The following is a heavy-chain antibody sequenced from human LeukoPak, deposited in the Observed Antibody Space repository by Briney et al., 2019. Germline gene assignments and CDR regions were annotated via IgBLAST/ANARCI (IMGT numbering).Heavy chain of an antibody. Sequence: TSETLSLTCTVSGGSISSYYWSWIRQPPGKGLGWIGYIYYSGSTNYNPSLKSRVTISVDTSKNQFSLKLSSVTAADTAVYYCARVYCGGDCYLAGAFDIWGQRTMVTVSS. CDR2: IYYSGST. CDR3: ARVYCGGDCYLAGAFDI. J-gene: IGHJ3*02. CDR1: GGSISSYY. D-gene: IGHD2-21*02. V-gene: IGHV4-59*01.